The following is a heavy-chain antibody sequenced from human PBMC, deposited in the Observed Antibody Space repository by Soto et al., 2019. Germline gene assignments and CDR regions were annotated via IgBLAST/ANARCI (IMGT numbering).Heavy chain of an antibody. J-gene: IGHJ4*02. V-gene: IGHV4-31*03. CDR2: IYYSGST. Sequence: QVQLQESGPGLVKPSQTLSLTCTVSGGSISSGGYYWSWIRQHPGKGLEWIGYIYYSGSTYYNPSLKSRVTISVDTSKNQFSLKLSSVTAADTAVYSCARDYRAPSSGWYGDFDYWGQGTLVTVSS. CDR1: GGSISSGGYY. CDR3: ARDYRAPSSGWYGDFDY. D-gene: IGHD6-19*01.